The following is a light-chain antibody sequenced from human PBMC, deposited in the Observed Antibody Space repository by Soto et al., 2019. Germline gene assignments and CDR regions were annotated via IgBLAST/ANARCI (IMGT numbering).Light chain of an antibody. Sequence: ETVLTQSPGTLSLSPVEIATLSFMASQNVSSNPLVWYQQHPGQAPRLLIYGASSRATGIPDRFSGSGSGTDFSLTIRRLEPDDFAVYYCQKYGNFWTFGQGTKVDIK. CDR1: QNVSSNP. J-gene: IGKJ1*01. CDR3: QKYGNFWT. V-gene: IGKV3-20*01. CDR2: GAS.